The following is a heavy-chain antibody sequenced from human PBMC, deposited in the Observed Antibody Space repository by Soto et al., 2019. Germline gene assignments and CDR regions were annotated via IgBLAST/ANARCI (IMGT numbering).Heavy chain of an antibody. CDR1: GYTFTGYY. Sequence: ASVKVSCKASGYTFTGYYMHWVRQAPGQGLEWMGWINPNSGGTNYAQKFQGRVTMTRDTSISTAYMELSRLRSDDTAVYYCARVNVVVVADTREYYFDYWGQGTLVTVSS. CDR3: ARVNVVVVADTREYYFDY. D-gene: IGHD2-15*01. J-gene: IGHJ4*02. CDR2: INPNSGGT. V-gene: IGHV1-2*02.